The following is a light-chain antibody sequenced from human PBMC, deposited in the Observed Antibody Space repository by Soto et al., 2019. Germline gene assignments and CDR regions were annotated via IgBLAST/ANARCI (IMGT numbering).Light chain of an antibody. CDR2: EVT. CDR1: SSDVGGYNY. Sequence: QSALTQTASVSGSPGQSITISCTGTSSDVGGYNYVSWYQQHPGKAPKLMIYEVTNRPSGVSNRFSGSKSGNTASLTISGLQAEDEADYYCSSYTGSSSRVVFGGGTKLTVL. CDR3: SSYTGSSSRVV. V-gene: IGLV2-14*01. J-gene: IGLJ2*01.